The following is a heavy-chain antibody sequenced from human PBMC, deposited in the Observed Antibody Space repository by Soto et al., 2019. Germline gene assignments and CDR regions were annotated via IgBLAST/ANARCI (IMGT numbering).Heavy chain of an antibody. V-gene: IGHV4-59*01. CDR2: IYYSGST. Sequence: SLTCTVSGGSIRSYYRSWIRQPPGKGLEWIGYIYYSGSTSYNPSLKSRVTMSVDTSQNQFSLRLTSVTAADTAIYYCARNRYYDSTGYLDYWGQGTLVTVSS. D-gene: IGHD3-22*01. J-gene: IGHJ4*02. CDR1: GGSIRSYY. CDR3: ARNRYYDSTGYLDY.